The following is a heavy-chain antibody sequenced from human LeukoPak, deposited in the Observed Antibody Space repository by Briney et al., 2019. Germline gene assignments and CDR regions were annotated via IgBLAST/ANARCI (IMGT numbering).Heavy chain of an antibody. V-gene: IGHV3-7*01. J-gene: IGHJ4*02. CDR3: ARDLYRIVVVPHYFDY. D-gene: IGHD3-22*01. CDR2: IKKDGSEK. Sequence: GGSLRLSCAASGFTFSSYWMSWGRQAPGKGLEWVAKIKKDGSEKYYVDSGKGRFNISRDNAKNSLYLQMNSLGAEDTAVYYCARDLYRIVVVPHYFDYWGQGTLVTVSS. CDR1: GFTFSSYW.